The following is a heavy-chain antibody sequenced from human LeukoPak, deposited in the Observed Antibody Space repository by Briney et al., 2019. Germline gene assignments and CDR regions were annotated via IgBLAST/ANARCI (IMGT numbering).Heavy chain of an antibody. CDR3: ARDDSGPDY. V-gene: IGHV3-7*01. D-gene: IGHD6-19*01. Sequence: GGSLRLSCAASGFTISSYWMSWVRQAPGKGLEWVANMNQDGSEKYYVDSVKGRFTISRDNAENSLYLQMNSLRAEDTAVYYCARDDSGPDYWGQGTLVTVSS. CDR1: GFTISSYW. CDR2: MNQDGSEK. J-gene: IGHJ4*02.